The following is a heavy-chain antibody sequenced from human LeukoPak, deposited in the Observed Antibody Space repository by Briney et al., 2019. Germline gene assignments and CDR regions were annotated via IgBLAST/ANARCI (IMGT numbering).Heavy chain of an antibody. Sequence: PGGCLRLSCAASGFTVSSNYMSWVRQAPGKGLEWLAVIYSGSSTYYADSVKGRFTISRDNSKNTLYLQMNSLRAEDTAVYYCARDRSSGWYVYDYWGQGTLVTVSS. CDR3: ARDRSSGWYVYDY. V-gene: IGHV3-53*01. CDR1: GFTVSSNY. J-gene: IGHJ4*02. CDR2: IYSGSST. D-gene: IGHD6-19*01.